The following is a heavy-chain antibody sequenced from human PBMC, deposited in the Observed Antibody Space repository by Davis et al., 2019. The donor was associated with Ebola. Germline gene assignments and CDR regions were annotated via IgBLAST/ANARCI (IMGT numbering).Heavy chain of an antibody. CDR2: IYTGDSDT. D-gene: IGHD1-14*01. V-gene: IGHV5-51*01. CDR1: GNSFASHW. J-gene: IGHJ6*04. CDR3: ARGNPASYFFGLDV. Sequence: GESLKISCKDSGNSFASHWIGWVRQMPGKGLEWMGIIYTGDSDTRYNPSFQGQVTISADKSLSTAYLQWSSLKASDTAMYYCARGNPASYFFGLDVWGEGTSVTVSS.